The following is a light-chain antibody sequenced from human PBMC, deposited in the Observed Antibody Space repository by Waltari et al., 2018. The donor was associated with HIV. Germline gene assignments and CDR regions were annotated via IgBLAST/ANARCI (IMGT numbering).Light chain of an antibody. J-gene: IGKJ2*02. CDR3: QQYNNLPRT. Sequence: DIEMTQSPFSLSASVGDRVTLTCQASQDINKYLNWYQQKSGKAPKLLIYDASNLETGVPSRFSGSGSGTDFTFTISSLQPEDIATYYCQQYNNLPRTFGQGTKLEI. CDR2: DAS. CDR1: QDINKY. V-gene: IGKV1-33*01.